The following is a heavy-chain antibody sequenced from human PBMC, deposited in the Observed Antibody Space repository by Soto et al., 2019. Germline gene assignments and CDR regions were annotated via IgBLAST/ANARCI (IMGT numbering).Heavy chain of an antibody. V-gene: IGHV4-59*12. CDR1: GGSISSYY. CDR2: IYYSGST. J-gene: IGHJ6*03. D-gene: IGHD1-26*01. Sequence: PSETLSLTCTVSGGSISSYYWSWIRQPPGKGLEWIGYIYYSGSTNYNPSLKSRVTISVDTSKNQFSLKLSSVTAADTAVYYCARGAEATRLYYYMDVWGKGTTVTVSS. CDR3: ARGAEATRLYYYMDV.